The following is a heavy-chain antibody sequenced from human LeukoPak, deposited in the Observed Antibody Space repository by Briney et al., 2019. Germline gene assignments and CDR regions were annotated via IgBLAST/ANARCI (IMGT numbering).Heavy chain of an antibody. D-gene: IGHD5-24*01. J-gene: IGHJ4*02. Sequence: GESLKISCKGSGYSFTSYWIGWVRQMPGKGLEWIGIIYPGDSDTRYSPSFQGQVTISADKSISTAYLQWSSLKASDTAMYYCARPRRWLQSGNYYFDYWGQGTLVTVSS. CDR2: IYPGDSDT. CDR3: ARPRRWLQSGNYYFDY. CDR1: GYSFTSYW. V-gene: IGHV5-51*01.